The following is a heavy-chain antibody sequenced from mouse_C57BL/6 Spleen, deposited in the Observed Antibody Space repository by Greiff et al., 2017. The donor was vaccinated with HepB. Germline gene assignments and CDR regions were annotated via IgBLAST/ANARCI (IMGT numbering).Heavy chain of an antibody. CDR3: ARSGSNYHYYAMDY. Sequence: QQSCKASGYTFTSYWMQWVKQRPGQGLEWIGEIDPSDSYTNYNQKFKGKATLTVDTSSSTAYMQLSSLTSEDSAVYYCARSGSNYHYYAMDYWGQGTSVTVSS. D-gene: IGHD2-5*01. CDR1: GYTFTSYW. CDR2: IDPSDSYT. J-gene: IGHJ4*01. V-gene: IGHV1-50*01.